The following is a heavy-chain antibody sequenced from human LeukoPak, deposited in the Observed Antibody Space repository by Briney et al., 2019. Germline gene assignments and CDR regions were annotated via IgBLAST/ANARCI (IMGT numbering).Heavy chain of an antibody. CDR1: GGSISSYY. J-gene: IGHJ5*02. CDR3: AREGVVPAHNWFDP. Sequence: PSETLSLTCTVSGGSISSYYWSWIRQPAGKGLEWIGRIYTSGSTNYNPSLKSRVTMSVDTSKDQFSLKPSSVTAADTAVYYCAREGVVPAHNWFDPWGQGTLVTVSS. CDR2: IYTSGST. D-gene: IGHD2-2*01. V-gene: IGHV4-4*07.